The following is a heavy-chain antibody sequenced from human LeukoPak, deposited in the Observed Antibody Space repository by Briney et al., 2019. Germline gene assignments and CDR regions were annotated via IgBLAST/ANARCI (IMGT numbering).Heavy chain of an antibody. D-gene: IGHD6-13*01. Sequence: PGGSLRLSCAASGFTVSDNYMSWVRQAPGKGLEWVSVIYSRGDTYYSNSVKGRFTFSRGISKNTLYLQINGLRTEDTAMYYCARDAPQVPAAGVLASWGQGTLVTVSS. CDR1: GFTVSDNY. CDR2: IYSRGDT. CDR3: ARDAPQVPAAGVLAS. J-gene: IGHJ5*02. V-gene: IGHV3-53*01.